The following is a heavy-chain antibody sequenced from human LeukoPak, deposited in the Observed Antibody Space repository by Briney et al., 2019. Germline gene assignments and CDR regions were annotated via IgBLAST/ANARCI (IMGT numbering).Heavy chain of an antibody. CDR1: GFTFSSYW. V-gene: IGHV3-48*02. J-gene: IGHJ4*02. D-gene: IGHD6-19*01. Sequence: GGSLRLSCAASGFTFSSYWMSWVRQAPGKGLEWLSYISSRSETVYYVDSVKGRFSISRDNAKNAMYLQMESLRDEDTAVYYCATGAVAAPLYDWGQGTLVTVSS. CDR3: ATGAVAAPLYD. CDR2: ISSRSETV.